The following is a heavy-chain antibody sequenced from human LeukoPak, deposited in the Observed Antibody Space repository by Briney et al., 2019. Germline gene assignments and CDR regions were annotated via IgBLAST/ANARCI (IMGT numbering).Heavy chain of an antibody. V-gene: IGHV4-59*01. CDR1: GGSISSYY. CDR3: ARGLAIWFGESAYNWFDP. J-gene: IGHJ5*02. Sequence: SETLSLTCTVSGGSISSYYWSWIRQPPGKGLEWIGYIYYSGSTNYNPSPKSRVTISVDTSKNQFSLKLSSVTAADTAVYYCARGLAIWFGESAYNWFDPWGQGTLVTVSS. CDR2: IYYSGST. D-gene: IGHD3-10*01.